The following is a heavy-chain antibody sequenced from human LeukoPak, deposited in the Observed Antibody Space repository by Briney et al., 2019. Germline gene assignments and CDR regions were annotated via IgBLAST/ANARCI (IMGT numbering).Heavy chain of an antibody. Sequence: GGSLRLSCAASGFIFSDYAMQWVRQAPGKGLEWVGIISHDGSNKYYADSVKGRFTISRDNSKNSLYLQMNSLRAEDTAVYYCARDQGNRYSYGYTLDYWGQGTLVTVSS. CDR2: ISHDGSNK. V-gene: IGHV3-30*04. CDR1: GFIFSDYA. J-gene: IGHJ4*02. CDR3: ARDQGNRYSYGYTLDY. D-gene: IGHD5-18*01.